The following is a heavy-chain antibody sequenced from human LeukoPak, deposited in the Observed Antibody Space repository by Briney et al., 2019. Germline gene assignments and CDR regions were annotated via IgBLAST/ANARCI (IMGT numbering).Heavy chain of an antibody. CDR2: ISGGGGDA. V-gene: IGHV3-23*01. J-gene: IGHJ4*02. D-gene: IGHD3-10*01. CDR1: GFTFGSYA. CDR3: AKTPKLIRGTPDY. Sequence: GGSLRLSCAASGFTFGSYAMTWVRQAPGKGLEWVSVISGGGGDANYADSVKGRFTISRDNSKNTLYLQMSSLRAEDTAIYYCAKTPKLIRGTPDYWGQGPLVIVSS.